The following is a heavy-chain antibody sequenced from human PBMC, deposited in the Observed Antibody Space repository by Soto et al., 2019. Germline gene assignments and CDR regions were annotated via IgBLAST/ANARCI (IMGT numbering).Heavy chain of an antibody. CDR1: GFTFDDYT. Sequence: EVQLVESGGVVVQPGGSLRLSCAASGFTFDDYTMHWVRQAPGKGLEWVSLISWDGGSTYYADSVKGRFPISRDNSKNSLYLQMNSLRTEDTALYYCAKDNGGDIAARPHWYCDLWGRGTLVTVSS. J-gene: IGHJ2*01. CDR3: AKDNGGDIAARPHWYCDL. D-gene: IGHD6-6*01. V-gene: IGHV3-43*01. CDR2: ISWDGGST.